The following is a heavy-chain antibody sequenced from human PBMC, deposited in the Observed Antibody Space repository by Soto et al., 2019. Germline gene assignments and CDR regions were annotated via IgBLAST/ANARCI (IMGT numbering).Heavy chain of an antibody. D-gene: IGHD3-10*02. V-gene: IGHV3-9*01. CDR3: AKSIVYSASMLGSWFDP. CDR2: ISGDSGTI. J-gene: IGHJ5*02. Sequence: GGSLRLSCEGSGFNFDDFALHWVRQAPGKGLEWVSGISGDSGTIVYADSVKGRFTVSRDNAKNSLFLQMNRLRPEDTALYYCAKSIVYSASMLGSWFDPWGRGTLVTVSS. CDR1: GFNFDDFA.